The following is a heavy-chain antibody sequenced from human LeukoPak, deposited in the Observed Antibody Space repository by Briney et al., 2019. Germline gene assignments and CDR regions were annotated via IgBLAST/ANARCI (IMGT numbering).Heavy chain of an antibody. D-gene: IGHD1-26*01. Sequence: GGSLRLSCAASGFTFSDYTMNWVRQAPGKGLEWVSSITSGSSYIYYADSVKGRFTISRDNSKNTLYLQMNSLRAEDTAVYYCAKSGSSFYYYYYMDVWGKGTTVTVSS. J-gene: IGHJ6*03. CDR2: ITSGSSYI. V-gene: IGHV3-21*04. CDR1: GFTFSDYT. CDR3: AKSGSSFYYYYYMDV.